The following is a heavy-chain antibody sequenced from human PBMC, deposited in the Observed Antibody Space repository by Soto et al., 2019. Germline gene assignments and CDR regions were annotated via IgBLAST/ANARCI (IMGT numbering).Heavy chain of an antibody. CDR1: GFTFSDYY. Sequence: QVQLVESGGGLVKPGGSLRLSCAASGFTFSDYYMSWIRQAPGKGLEWVSYISSSSSYIYYADSVKGRFTISRDNAKNSLYLQMNSLRAEDTAVYYCARDDSSGYYSHDAFDIWGQGTMVTVSS. CDR2: ISSSSSYI. D-gene: IGHD3-22*01. J-gene: IGHJ3*02. CDR3: ARDDSSGYYSHDAFDI. V-gene: IGHV3-11*06.